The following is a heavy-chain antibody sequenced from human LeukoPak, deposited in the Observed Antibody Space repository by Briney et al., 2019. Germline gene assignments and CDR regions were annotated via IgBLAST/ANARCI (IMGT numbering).Heavy chain of an antibody. Sequence: PGGSLRLSCAASGFTFSDYYMSWIRQAPGKGLEWVSYIRGSGSTRYYADSVKGRLTISRDNAKKILYLQMNTLRAEDTAVYYCARGWEDGLDVWGQGTTVTVSS. CDR2: IRGSGSTR. D-gene: IGHD1-26*01. J-gene: IGHJ6*02. CDR1: GFTFSDYY. V-gene: IGHV3-11*01. CDR3: ARGWEDGLDV.